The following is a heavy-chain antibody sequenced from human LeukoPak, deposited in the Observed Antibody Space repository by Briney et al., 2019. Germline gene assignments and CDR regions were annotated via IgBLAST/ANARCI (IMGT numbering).Heavy chain of an antibody. D-gene: IGHD6-13*01. J-gene: IGHJ4*02. CDR2: ISSSSSYI. CDR1: GFSFSIYS. Sequence: GGSLRLSCAASGFSFSIYSMNWVRQAPGKGLEWVSSISSSSSYIYYADSVKGRFTISRDNAKNSLYLQMNSLRAEDTAVHYCAREGAAGYYFDYWGQGTLVTVSS. V-gene: IGHV3-21*01. CDR3: AREGAAGYYFDY.